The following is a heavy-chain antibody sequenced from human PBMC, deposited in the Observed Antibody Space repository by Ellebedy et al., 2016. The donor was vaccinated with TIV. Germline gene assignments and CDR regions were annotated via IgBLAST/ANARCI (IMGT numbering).Heavy chain of an antibody. D-gene: IGHD2-15*01. CDR3: ARAHPSAYSLFDH. V-gene: IGHV4-39*01. CDR1: GDSITSSIYY. CDR2: IYHVGST. Sequence: MPSETLSLTCTVSGDSITSSIYYWAWIRQPPGKGLEWIGSIYHVGSTYFNPSLKSRVTISVDTSKNQISLKLRSVTAADTAVYYCARAHPSAYSLFDHWGQGTLVTVSS. J-gene: IGHJ4*02.